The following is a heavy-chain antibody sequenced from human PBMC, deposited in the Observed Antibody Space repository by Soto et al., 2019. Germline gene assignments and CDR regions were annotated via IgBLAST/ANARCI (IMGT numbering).Heavy chain of an antibody. D-gene: IGHD2-8*01. CDR3: ARGDSTDCSNGVCSFFYNHDMDV. CDR2: INPKSGGT. V-gene: IGHV1-2*04. CDR1: GYTFTDYH. J-gene: IGHJ6*02. Sequence: GASVKVSCKASGYTFTDYHIHWVRQAPGQGLEWLGRINPKSGGTSTAQKFQGWVTMTTDTSISTASMELTRLTSDDTAIYYCARGDSTDCSNGVCSFFYNHDMDVWGQGTTVTVSS.